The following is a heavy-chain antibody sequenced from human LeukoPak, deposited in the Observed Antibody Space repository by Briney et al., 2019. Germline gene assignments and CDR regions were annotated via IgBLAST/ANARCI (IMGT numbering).Heavy chain of an antibody. CDR2: IYHSGST. V-gene: IGHV4-38-2*01. J-gene: IGHJ5*02. Sequence: SETLSLTCAVSGYSISSGYYWGWIRQPPVKGLEWIGSIYHSGSTYYNPSLKSRVTISVDTSKNQFSLKLSSVTAADSAVYYCARHGGNDFWSGDKWFHPWGQGTLVTVSS. D-gene: IGHD3-3*01. CDR3: ARHGGNDFWSGDKWFHP. CDR1: GYSISSGYY.